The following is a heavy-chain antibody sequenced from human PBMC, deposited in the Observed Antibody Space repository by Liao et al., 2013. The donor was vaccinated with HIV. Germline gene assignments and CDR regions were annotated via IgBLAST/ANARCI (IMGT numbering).Heavy chain of an antibody. CDR3: ARADWDWYFEL. V-gene: IGHV4-61*02. CDR2: IHTSGRT. CDR1: GDSISSGTYF. Sequence: QVQLQESGPGLVKPSQTLSLTCTVSGDSISSGTYFWSWLRQPAGKGLEWIGRIHTSGRTTYNPSLQSRVTISGDTSKNQFSLTLSSVTVADTAVYYCARADWDWYFELWGRGTLVTVSS. D-gene: IGHD3/OR15-3a*01. J-gene: IGHJ2*01.